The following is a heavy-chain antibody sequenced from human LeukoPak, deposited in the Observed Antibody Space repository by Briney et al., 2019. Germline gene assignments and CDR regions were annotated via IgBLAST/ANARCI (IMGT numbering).Heavy chain of an antibody. Sequence: ASVKVSCKASGYTFTGYYIHWVRQAPGQGLEWMGWINPNSGGTNYAQKFQGRVTMTRDTSISTAYMELSRLRSDDTAVYYCAREGGVLWFGERGYGMDVWGQGTTVTVSS. CDR2: INPNSGGT. J-gene: IGHJ6*02. V-gene: IGHV1-2*02. CDR3: AREGGVLWFGERGYGMDV. D-gene: IGHD3-10*01. CDR1: GYTFTGYY.